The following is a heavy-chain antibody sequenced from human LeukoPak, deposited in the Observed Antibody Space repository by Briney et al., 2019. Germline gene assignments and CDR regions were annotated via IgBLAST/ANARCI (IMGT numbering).Heavy chain of an antibody. CDR2: ISGTGGST. V-gene: IGHV3-23*01. D-gene: IGHD6-13*01. Sequence: GGSLRLSCGASGFTFSTYAMGWVRQAPGKGLEWVSSISGTGGSTSYAASVKGRFTISRDQSKDTLYLQMNSLRAEDTALYYCVKEFWAAAGTVGLFDFWGLGTLVTVPS. CDR3: VKEFWAAAGTVGLFDF. CDR1: GFTFSTYA. J-gene: IGHJ4*02.